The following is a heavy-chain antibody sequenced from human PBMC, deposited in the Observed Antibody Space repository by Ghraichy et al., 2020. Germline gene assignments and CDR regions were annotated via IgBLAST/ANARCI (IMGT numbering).Heavy chain of an antibody. Sequence: SETLSLTCTVSGGSISSYYWSWIRQPPGKGLEWIGYIYYSGSTNYNPSLKSRVTISVDTSKNQFSLKLSSVTAADTAVYYCARIVVPAAIISVGWFDPWGQGTLVTVSS. V-gene: IGHV4-59*01. J-gene: IGHJ5*02. CDR1: GGSISSYY. CDR3: ARIVVPAAIISVGWFDP. CDR2: IYYSGST. D-gene: IGHD2-2*01.